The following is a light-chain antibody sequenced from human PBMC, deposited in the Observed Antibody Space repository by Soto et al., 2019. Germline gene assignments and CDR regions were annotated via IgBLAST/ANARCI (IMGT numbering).Light chain of an antibody. CDR1: QSVNTKY. CDR3: QQFGTSSLVT. CDR2: GVS. Sequence: IVFSQSPGTLSLSPGERATLSCRASQSVNTKYLAWYQQKPGQAPRLLISGVSSRATGIPDRFSGSGSGTDFILTISRVEPEDFAVYYCQQFGTSSLVTFGPGTEVDIK. V-gene: IGKV3-20*01. J-gene: IGKJ3*01.